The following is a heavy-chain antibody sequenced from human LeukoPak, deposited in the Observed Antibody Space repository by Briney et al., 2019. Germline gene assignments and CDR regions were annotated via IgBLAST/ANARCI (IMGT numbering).Heavy chain of an antibody. CDR2: IYYSGST. CDR3: AILRYPSGMDV. J-gene: IGHJ6*02. CDR1: GGSISSGDYY. D-gene: IGHD1-14*01. Sequence: SETLSLTCTVSGGSISSGDYYWSWIRQPPGKDLEWIGYIYYSGSTYYNPSLKSRVTISVDTSKNQFSLKLSSVTAADTAVYYCAILRYPSGMDVWGQGTTVTVSS. V-gene: IGHV4-30-4*01.